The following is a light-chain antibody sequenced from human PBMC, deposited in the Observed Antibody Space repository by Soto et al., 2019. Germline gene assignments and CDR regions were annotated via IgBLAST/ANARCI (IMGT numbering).Light chain of an antibody. Sequence: EIVMTQSPATLSVSQGERATLSCRASQNLNRNLAWYQQKPGQAPRVLIYGASTRATGVTARFSGSGSGTEFTLTISSLQSEDFAVYYCQQYKDWPLTFGGGTKVDIK. CDR3: QQYKDWPLT. J-gene: IGKJ4*01. CDR1: QNLNRN. CDR2: GAS. V-gene: IGKV3-15*01.